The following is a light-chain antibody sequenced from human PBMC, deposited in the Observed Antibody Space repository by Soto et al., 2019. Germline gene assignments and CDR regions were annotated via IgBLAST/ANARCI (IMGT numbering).Light chain of an antibody. CDR2: DAS. V-gene: IGKV3-15*01. Sequence: MTQSPASLSASPGERVTLSCRASQNIRSSLAWYQQRPGQAPRLLIYDASTRATGIPPRFSGGGSGTEFTVTISSLQSEDFAIYYCQQYDIWPPYTFGQGTNVDI. CDR1: QNIRSS. CDR3: QQYDIWPPYT. J-gene: IGKJ2*01.